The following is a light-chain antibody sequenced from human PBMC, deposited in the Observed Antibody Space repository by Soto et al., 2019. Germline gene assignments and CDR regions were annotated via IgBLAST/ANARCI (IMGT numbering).Light chain of an antibody. Sequence: AIRMAQSSSSCAASTGEAVTGTCRAGQGISIYLAWCQHKPGKAPKLLIYAASTLQSGVPSRFSGSGSGTDFTLTISCLQSEDFATYYCQQYYSYPPTFGGGTKVDIK. V-gene: IGKV1-8*01. CDR3: QQYYSYPPT. CDR1: QGISIY. J-gene: IGKJ4*02. CDR2: AAS.